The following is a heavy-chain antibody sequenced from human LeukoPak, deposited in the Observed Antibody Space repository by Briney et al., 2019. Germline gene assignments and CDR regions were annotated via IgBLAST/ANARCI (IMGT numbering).Heavy chain of an antibody. J-gene: IGHJ5*02. CDR3: ARGHSSSWDNWFDP. CDR1: GGSISSGDYY. CDR2: IYYSGST. D-gene: IGHD6-13*01. Sequence: SETLSLTCTVSGGSISSGDYYWSWIRQPPGKGLEWIGYIYYSGSTYYNPSLKSRVTISVGTSKNQFSLKLSSVTAADTAVYYCARGHSSSWDNWFDPWGQGTLVTVSS. V-gene: IGHV4-30-4*02.